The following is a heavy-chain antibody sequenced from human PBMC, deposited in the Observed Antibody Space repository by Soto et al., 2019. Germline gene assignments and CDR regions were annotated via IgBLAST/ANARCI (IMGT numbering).Heavy chain of an antibody. CDR1: GGAISSSSYY. V-gene: IGHV4-39*01. J-gene: IGHJ5*02. CDR2: IYYSGST. D-gene: IGHD6-13*01. CDR3: ARRDSSSLAFDP. Sequence: QLQLQESGPGLVKPSETLSLTCTVSGGAISSSSYYWGWIRQPPGKGLEWIGSIYYSGSTYYNPSLKSRVTISVDTPNNQLPLKLSSVPAADTGVYYCARRDSSSLAFDPWGRGTLVTVSS.